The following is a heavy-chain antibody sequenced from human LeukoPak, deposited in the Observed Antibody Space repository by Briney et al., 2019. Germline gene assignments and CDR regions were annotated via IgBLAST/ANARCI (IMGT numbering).Heavy chain of an antibody. CDR1: GFTFDEYG. V-gene: IGHV3-43*02. D-gene: IGHD3-10*01. CDR2: ISGDGGST. J-gene: IGHJ4*02. CDR3: AKGYGSGSYSCPFDY. Sequence: GGSLRLSCAAAGFTFDEYGMHSARQPRGNCLEWVSLISGDGGSTYYADSVKGRFTISRDKSKNSLYLQMNSLRTEDTALYYCAKGYGSGSYSCPFDYWGQGTLVTVSS.